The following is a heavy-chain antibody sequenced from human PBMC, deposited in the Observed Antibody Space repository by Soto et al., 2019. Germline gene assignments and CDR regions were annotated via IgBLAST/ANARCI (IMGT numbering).Heavy chain of an antibody. CDR3: ARELEQWLTPGNY. V-gene: IGHV3-30-3*01. CDR1: GFTFRSYA. J-gene: IGHJ4*02. D-gene: IGHD6-19*01. Sequence: QVQLVESGGGVVQPGRSLRLSCAASGFTFRSYAMHWVRQAPGKGLEWVAVISHDGGNKYYADSVKGRVTISRDNSRNTQYLQMNSLRPGDTSVYCCARELEQWLTPGNYWGQGTLVTISS. CDR2: ISHDGGNK.